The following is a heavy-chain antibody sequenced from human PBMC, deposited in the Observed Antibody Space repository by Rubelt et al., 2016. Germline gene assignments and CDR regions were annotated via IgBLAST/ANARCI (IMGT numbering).Heavy chain of an antibody. CDR3: ATRYCGGGSCYFYPEYHLDY. V-gene: IGHV4-34*01. CDR1: GGSFSNYY. CDR2: INKSGNT. D-gene: IGHD2-15*01. J-gene: IGHJ4*02. Sequence: QVQLQQWGAGLFRPSQTLSLTCGVYGGSFSNYYWTWIRQPPGKGLEWIGDINKSGNTDYNPSLKSRVTISVDTSKNQFSLKLCSVTAADTSVYYCATRYCGGGSCYFYPEYHLDYWGQGTLVTVSS.